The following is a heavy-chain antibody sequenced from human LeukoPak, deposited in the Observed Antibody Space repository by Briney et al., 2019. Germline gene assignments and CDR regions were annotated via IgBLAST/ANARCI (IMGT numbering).Heavy chain of an antibody. CDR3: AKGGKWDVTPFDY. J-gene: IGHJ4*02. CDR2: INSDGSIT. D-gene: IGHD1-26*01. V-gene: IGHV3-74*01. Sequence: PGGSLRLSCAASGFTFTTYRMHWVRQAPGKGLVWVSHINSDGSITSYADSVKGRFTISRDNSKNTLYLQVNSLRAEDTAVYYCAKGGKWDVTPFDYWGQGTLVTVSS. CDR1: GFTFTTYR.